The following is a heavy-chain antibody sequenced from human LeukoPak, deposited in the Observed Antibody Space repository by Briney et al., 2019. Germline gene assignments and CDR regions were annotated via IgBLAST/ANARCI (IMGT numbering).Heavy chain of an antibody. Sequence: ASVKVSCKASGYTFTGYYMHWVRQAPGQGLEWMGWINPNSGGTHYAQKLQGRVTMTTDTSTSTAYMELRSLRSDDTAVYYCARDLYSRRMDYYGSGSYFAYWGQGTLVTVSS. CDR1: GYTFTGYY. CDR2: INPNSGGT. D-gene: IGHD3-10*01. J-gene: IGHJ4*02. V-gene: IGHV1-2*02. CDR3: ARDLYSRRMDYYGSGSYFAY.